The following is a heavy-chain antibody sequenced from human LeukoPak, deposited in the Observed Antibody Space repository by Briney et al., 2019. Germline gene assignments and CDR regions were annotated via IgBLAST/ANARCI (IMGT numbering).Heavy chain of an antibody. CDR3: ATGRLRLGELSNWFDP. Sequence: GASVKVSCKVSGYTLTELSMHWVRQAPGKGLEWMGGSDPEDGETIYAQKFQGRVTMTEDTSTDTAYMELSSLRSEDTAVYYCATGRLRLGELSNWFDPWGQGTLVTVSS. D-gene: IGHD3-16*02. CDR2: SDPEDGET. J-gene: IGHJ5*02. V-gene: IGHV1-24*01. CDR1: GYTLTELS.